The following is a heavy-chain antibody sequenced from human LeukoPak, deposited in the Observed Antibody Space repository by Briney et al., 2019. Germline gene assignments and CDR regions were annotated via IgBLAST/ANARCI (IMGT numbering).Heavy chain of an antibody. Sequence: GGSLRLSCPASGFTFSSYGMHWVRQAPGKGLEWVALISYDGSNKYFADSVKGRFTISRDNSKNTLYLQMNSLRPEDTAVYYCAKDQGPLVNAFDIRGQGTMVTVSS. V-gene: IGHV3-30*18. J-gene: IGHJ3*02. CDR1: GFTFSSYG. CDR2: ISYDGSNK. CDR3: AKDQGPLVNAFDI. D-gene: IGHD2-21*01.